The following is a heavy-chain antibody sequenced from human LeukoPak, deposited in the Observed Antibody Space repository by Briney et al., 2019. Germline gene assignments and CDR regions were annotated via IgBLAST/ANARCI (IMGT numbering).Heavy chain of an antibody. J-gene: IGHJ4*02. CDR3: AKVLGTGKGD. CDR2: ISSSSSYI. D-gene: IGHD1-1*01. V-gene: IGHV3-21*04. CDR1: GFTFSSYS. Sequence: PGGSLRLSCAASGFTFSSYSMNWVRQAPGKGLEWVSSISSSSSYIYYADSVKGRFTISRDNAKNSLYLQMNSLRAEDTAVYYCAKVLGTGKGDWGQGTLVTVSS.